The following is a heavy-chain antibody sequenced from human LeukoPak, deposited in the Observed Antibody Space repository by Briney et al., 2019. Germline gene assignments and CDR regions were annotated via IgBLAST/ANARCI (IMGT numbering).Heavy chain of an antibody. CDR2: MNPNSGNT. CDR3: ARGVGYGSGPGGYYYGMDV. V-gene: IGHV1-8*01. D-gene: IGHD3-10*01. J-gene: IGHJ6*02. Sequence: ASVKVSCTASGYTFTSYDINWVRQATGQGLEWMGWMNPNSGNTGYAQKFQGRVTMTRNTSISTAYMELSSLRSEDTAVYYCARGVGYGSGPGGYYYGMDVWGQGTTVTVSS. CDR1: GYTFTSYD.